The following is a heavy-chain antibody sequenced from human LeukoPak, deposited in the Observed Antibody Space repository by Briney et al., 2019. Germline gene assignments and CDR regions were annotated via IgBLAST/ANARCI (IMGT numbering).Heavy chain of an antibody. V-gene: IGHV3-15*01. CDR2: IKSKTDGGTT. CDR1: GFTFSNAW. Sequence: GGSLRLSCAASGFTFSNAWMSWVRQAPGKGLEWVGRIKSKTDGGTTDYAAPVKGRFTISRDDSKNTLYLQMNSLKTDDTAVYYCTTSPGGWELRLYSSDFDFWGQGTLVTVSS. D-gene: IGHD1-26*01. J-gene: IGHJ4*02. CDR3: TTSPGGWELRLYSSDFDF.